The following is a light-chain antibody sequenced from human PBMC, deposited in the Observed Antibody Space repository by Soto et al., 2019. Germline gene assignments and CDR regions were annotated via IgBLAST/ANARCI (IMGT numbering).Light chain of an antibody. J-gene: IGKJ3*01. CDR3: QQYGSSPRFA. CDR2: GAS. CDR1: QSVSNSY. Sequence: EIVLTQSPGTLSLSPGERATLSCRASQSVSNSYLAWYQQKPGQAPRLLIYGASSRATGIPDRFSGSGSGTDFTLTTSRLEPEDFAVYYCQQYGSSPRFAFGPGTKVDIK. V-gene: IGKV3-20*01.